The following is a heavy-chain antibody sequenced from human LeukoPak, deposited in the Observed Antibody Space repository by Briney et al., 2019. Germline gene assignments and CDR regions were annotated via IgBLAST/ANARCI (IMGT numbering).Heavy chain of an antibody. CDR3: AKAQGAAGSNWSDP. Sequence: GGSLRLSCAASGFTFSSYAMSWVRQAPGKGLEWVSGISGSGGSTYYADSVKGRFTISRDNSKNTLYLQMNSLRAEDTAVYYCAKAQGAAGSNWSDPWGQGTLVTVSS. D-gene: IGHD6-13*01. J-gene: IGHJ5*02. CDR1: GFTFSSYA. CDR2: ISGSGGST. V-gene: IGHV3-23*01.